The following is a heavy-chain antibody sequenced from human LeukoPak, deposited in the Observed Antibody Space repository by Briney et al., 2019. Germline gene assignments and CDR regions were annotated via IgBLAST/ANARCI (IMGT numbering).Heavy chain of an antibody. V-gene: IGHV3-15*01. CDR1: GFTFSNAW. D-gene: IGHD5-12*01. Sequence: GGSLRLSCAASGFTFSNAWMSWVRQAPGKGLEWVGRIKSKADGGTTDYAAPVKGRFTISRDDSKNTLYLQMNSLRAEDTAVYYCARARDSGYEVIDYWGQGTLVTVSS. J-gene: IGHJ4*02. CDR2: IKSKADGGTT. CDR3: ARARDSGYEVIDY.